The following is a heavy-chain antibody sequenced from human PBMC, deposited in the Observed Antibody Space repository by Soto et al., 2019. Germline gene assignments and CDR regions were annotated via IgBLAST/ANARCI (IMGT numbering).Heavy chain of an antibody. Sequence: ASVKVSCKASGYTFTSYDINWVRQATGQGLEWMGWMNPNSGNTGYAQKFQGRVTMTRNTSISTAYMELSSLRSEDTAVYYCARDPPPGLDYDSSGYPDYWGQGTLVTVSS. V-gene: IGHV1-8*01. CDR3: ARDPPPGLDYDSSGYPDY. CDR1: GYTFTSYD. CDR2: MNPNSGNT. D-gene: IGHD3-22*01. J-gene: IGHJ4*02.